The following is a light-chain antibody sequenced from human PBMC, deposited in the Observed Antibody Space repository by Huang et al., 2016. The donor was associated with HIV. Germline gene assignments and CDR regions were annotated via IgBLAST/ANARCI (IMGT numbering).Light chain of an antibody. V-gene: IGKV1-5*03. J-gene: IGKJ1*01. Sequence: DIQMTQSPSTLSASVGDRVTITCRASQSISSWLAWYQQKPGKAPKVLIYKASSLQSGVPSRFSGSGSWTEFTLTISSLQPDDFATYYCQQYNSYSRTFGQGTKVEIK. CDR3: QQYNSYSRT. CDR2: KAS. CDR1: QSISSW.